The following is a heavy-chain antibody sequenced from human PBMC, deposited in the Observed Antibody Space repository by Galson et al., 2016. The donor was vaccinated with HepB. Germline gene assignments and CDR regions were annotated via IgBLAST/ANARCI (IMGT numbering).Heavy chain of an antibody. D-gene: IGHD3-3*01. CDR3: ARGWSGPDS. Sequence: SLRLSCAASGFTFSNYAMNWVRQAPGKGLEWVALILFDGSYRYYADSVKGRFTISRDNAKNTLFLQMDSLKIDDTAVYYCARGWSGPDSWGQGTLVTVSS. CDR1: GFTFSNYA. J-gene: IGHJ4*02. V-gene: IGHV3-30*04. CDR2: ILFDGSYR.